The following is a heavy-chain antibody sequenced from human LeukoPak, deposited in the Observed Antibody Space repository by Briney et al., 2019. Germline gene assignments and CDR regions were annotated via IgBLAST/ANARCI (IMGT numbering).Heavy chain of an antibody. CDR2: IYSGGST. Sequence: AGGSLRLSCAASGFSVSSNYMSWVRQAPGKGLEWVSVIYSGGSTYYADSVKGRFTISRDNSKNTLYLQMNSLRAEDTAVYYRARVPSWDSYYYLDVWGKGTTVTVSS. J-gene: IGHJ6*03. CDR3: ARVPSWDSYYYLDV. D-gene: IGHD3-16*01. V-gene: IGHV3-53*01. CDR1: GFSVSSNY.